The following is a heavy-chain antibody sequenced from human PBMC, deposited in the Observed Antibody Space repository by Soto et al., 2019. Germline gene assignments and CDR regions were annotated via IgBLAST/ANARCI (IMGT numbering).Heavy chain of an antibody. CDR2: ISYDGSNK. D-gene: IGHD3-10*01. CDR3: AKGRYGSGSSFDY. V-gene: IGHV3-30*18. Sequence: QVQLVESGGGVVQPGRSLRLSCAASGFTFSSYGMHWVRQAPGKGLEWVAVISYDGSNKYYADSVKGRFTISRDNSKNSLYLQMNSLRAEDTAVYYCAKGRYGSGSSFDYWGQGTLVTVSS. CDR1: GFTFSSYG. J-gene: IGHJ4*02.